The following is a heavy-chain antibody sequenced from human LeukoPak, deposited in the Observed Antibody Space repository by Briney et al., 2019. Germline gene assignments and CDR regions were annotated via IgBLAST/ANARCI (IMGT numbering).Heavy chain of an antibody. V-gene: IGHV3-23*01. CDR2: IGGSNGIT. D-gene: IGHD5-12*01. CDR1: XXXXXSXX. CDR3: ARNENSGWGYFDY. Sequence: SLXXSCAASXXXXXSXXMSWXRXAXGXXLXXVSVIGGSNGITFYVGSVKGRFTISRDNSKDTLYLQMNSLRAEDTAVYYCARNENSGWGYFDYWGQGTLVTVSS. J-gene: IGHJ4*02.